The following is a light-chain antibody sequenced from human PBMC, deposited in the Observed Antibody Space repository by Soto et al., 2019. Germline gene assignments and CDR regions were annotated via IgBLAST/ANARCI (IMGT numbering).Light chain of an antibody. CDR2: DAA. Sequence: DIQMTQSPSTLSAYVGDRVTITCRASQSVTKWVAWYQQRPGQAPKIFIWDAASLQRGVPSRFSGSGYGTEFTLSISSLQPDDFATYYCQHYNGHSTWSFGQGTKVDIK. CDR3: QHYNGHSTWS. CDR1: QSVTKW. J-gene: IGKJ1*01. V-gene: IGKV1-5*01.